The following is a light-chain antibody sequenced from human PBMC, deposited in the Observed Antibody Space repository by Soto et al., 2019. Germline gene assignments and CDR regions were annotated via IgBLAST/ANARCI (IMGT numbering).Light chain of an antibody. Sequence: DIQMTQSTSTLSASVGDRVTITFRASQSISSWLAWYQQKPGNAPKLLISKASSLESGVPSRFSVSGSGTEFTRTISSLQPDDFATYFCQQYNSYPWPFGQGTQVEIK. J-gene: IGKJ1*01. CDR1: QSISSW. V-gene: IGKV1-5*03. CDR2: KAS. CDR3: QQYNSYPWP.